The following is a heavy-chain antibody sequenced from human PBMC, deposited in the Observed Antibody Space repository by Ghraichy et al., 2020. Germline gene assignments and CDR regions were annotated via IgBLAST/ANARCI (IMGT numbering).Heavy chain of an antibody. CDR1: GGSISSGDYY. J-gene: IGHJ3*02. V-gene: IGHV4-30-4*01. D-gene: IGHD3-10*01. CDR3: ARGRYYGPGRAFDI. CDR2: IYYSGST. Sequence: SETLSLTCTVSGGSISSGDYYWSWIRQPPGKGLEWIGYIYYSGSTYYNPSLKSRVTISVDTSKNQFSLKLSSVTAADTAVYYCARGRYYGPGRAFDIWGQGTMVTVSS.